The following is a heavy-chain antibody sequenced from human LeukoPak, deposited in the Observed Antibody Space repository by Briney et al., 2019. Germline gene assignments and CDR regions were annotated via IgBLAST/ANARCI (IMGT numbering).Heavy chain of an antibody. D-gene: IGHD6-19*01. CDR1: GFTFSSYA. J-gene: IGHJ4*02. V-gene: IGHV3-23*01. CDR2: ISASGDST. Sequence: GGSLRLSCAASGFTFSSYAMDWVRQAPGMGLELVSGISASGDSTYYADSAKGRFTISRDNSNSALYLQMNSLRAEDTAVYYCAKEWTSAWSEGYVDYWGQGTLVTVSS. CDR3: AKEWTSAWSEGYVDY.